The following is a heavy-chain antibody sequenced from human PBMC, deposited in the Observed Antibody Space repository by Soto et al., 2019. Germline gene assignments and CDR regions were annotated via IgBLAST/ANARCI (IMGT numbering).Heavy chain of an antibody. D-gene: IGHD5-12*01. CDR3: AKEYSASSPDP. CDR1: GFTFSNFD. V-gene: IGHV3-23*01. Sequence: EVPLLESGGGLVQPGGSLKLSCAASGFTFSNFDMSWVRQAPGMGLEWVSGISGSGNKTYYAGSVKGRFTTSRDNSKNTLYLQMNSLRAEDTALYYCAKEYSASSPDPWGQGTQVIVSS. CDR2: ISGSGNKT. J-gene: IGHJ5*02.